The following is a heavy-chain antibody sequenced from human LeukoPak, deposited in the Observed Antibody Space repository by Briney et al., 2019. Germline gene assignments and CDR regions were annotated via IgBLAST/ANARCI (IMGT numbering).Heavy chain of an antibody. CDR1: RFTFSTYA. D-gene: IGHD3-22*01. CDR3: AKALTDYYYDSSGYFDY. CDR2: IGGSGAST. J-gene: IGHJ4*02. V-gene: IGHV3-23*01. Sequence: GGSLRLSCAASRFTFSTYAMSWVRQAPGKGLEWVSDIGGSGASTYYADSVKGRFTISRDNSKNTLYLQMNSLRAEDTAVYYCAKALTDYYYDSSGYFDYWGQGTLVTVSS.